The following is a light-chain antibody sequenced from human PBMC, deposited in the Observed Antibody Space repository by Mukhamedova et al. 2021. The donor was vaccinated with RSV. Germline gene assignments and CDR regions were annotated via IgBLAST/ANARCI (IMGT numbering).Light chain of an antibody. CDR3: SSSTSSSTLV. CDR1: SSDVGGYNY. J-gene: IGLJ1*01. Sequence: SITISCTGTSSDVGGYNYVSWYQQHPGKAPKLMIYDVSNRPSGVSNRFSGSKSGNTASLTISGLQAEDEADYYCSSSTSSSTLVF. V-gene: IGLV2-14*04. CDR2: DVS.